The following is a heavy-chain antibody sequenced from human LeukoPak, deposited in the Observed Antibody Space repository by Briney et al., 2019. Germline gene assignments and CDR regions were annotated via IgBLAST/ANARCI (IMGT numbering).Heavy chain of an antibody. CDR3: AREGGGGVDY. CDR2: IYHSGSI. D-gene: IGHD2-15*01. Sequence: SETLSLTCTVSGASVSSYYWIWIRQPPGKGLEWIGSIYHSGSIYYNPSLKSRVTISVDTSKNQFSLKLSSVTAADTAVYYCAREGGGGVDYWGQGTLVTVSS. CDR1: GASVSSYY. V-gene: IGHV4-38-2*02. J-gene: IGHJ4*02.